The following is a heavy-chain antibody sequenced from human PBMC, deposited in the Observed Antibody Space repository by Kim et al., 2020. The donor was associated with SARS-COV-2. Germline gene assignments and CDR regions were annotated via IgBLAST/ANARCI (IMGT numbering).Heavy chain of an antibody. CDR2: HRGSP. V-gene: IGHV4-34*01. CDR3: AREGGGY. Sequence: HRGSPNYSPSRKSRVTISVDTSKNQFSRKRGAVTAADTAVYYCAREGGGYWGQGTLVTVSS. D-gene: IGHD2-15*01. J-gene: IGHJ4*02.